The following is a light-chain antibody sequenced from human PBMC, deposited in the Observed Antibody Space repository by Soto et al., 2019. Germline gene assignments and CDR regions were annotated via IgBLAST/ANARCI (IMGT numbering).Light chain of an antibody. J-gene: IGKJ1*01. CDR3: RHYNSYSEA. V-gene: IGKV1-5*03. CDR1: QSINTW. Sequence: GAKVTIACRASQSINTWLAWYQQKPGKAPNLLIYKASTLKSGVPSRFSGSGSGTEFTLTISSLQPDDFATYYCRHYNSYSEAFGQGSKVDIK. CDR2: KAS.